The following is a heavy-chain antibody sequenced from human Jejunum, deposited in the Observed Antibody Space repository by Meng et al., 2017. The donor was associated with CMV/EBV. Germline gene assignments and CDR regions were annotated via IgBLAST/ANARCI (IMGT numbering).Heavy chain of an antibody. J-gene: IGHJ6*02. CDR3: ARSLYQDTSGLNYGYYYQGMDV. Sequence: MSWVRQAPGKGLEWISYISTGGSTKYYTDSVKGRFTISRDDANNSLSLQMKSLRAEDTAVYYCARSLYQDTSGLNYGYYYQGMDVWGQGTTVTVSS. V-gene: IGHV3-11*01. CDR2: ISTGGSTK. D-gene: IGHD3-22*01.